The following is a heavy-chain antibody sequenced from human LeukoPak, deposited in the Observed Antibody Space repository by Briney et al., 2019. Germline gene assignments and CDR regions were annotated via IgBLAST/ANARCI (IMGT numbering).Heavy chain of an antibody. CDR3: ARGSSFSNF. Sequence: PGGSLRLSCAASGFTFSSYAMSWLRQAPGKGLEGVSAISGSGGSTYYADSVRGRFTISRDNAKQFLYVQMNSRRAEDTAFYYCARGSSFSNFWGQGILVTVSS. CDR1: GFTFSSYA. J-gene: IGHJ4*02. V-gene: IGHV3-23*01. D-gene: IGHD6-13*01. CDR2: ISGSGGST.